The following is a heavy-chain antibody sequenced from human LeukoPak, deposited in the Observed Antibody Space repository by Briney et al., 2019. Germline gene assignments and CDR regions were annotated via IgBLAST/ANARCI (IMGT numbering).Heavy chain of an antibody. J-gene: IGHJ4*02. V-gene: IGHV3-30*02. CDR2: VRYDGSDK. Sequence: GGSLRLSCAASGFTFSSYGMHWVRQAPGKGLEWVAFVRYDGSDKYYAESVKGRFTISRDNSKNTLYLQMNSLRAEDTAVYYCAKRNGSNYYFDYWGQGTLVTVSS. CDR3: AKRNGSNYYFDY. D-gene: IGHD1-26*01. CDR1: GFTFSSYG.